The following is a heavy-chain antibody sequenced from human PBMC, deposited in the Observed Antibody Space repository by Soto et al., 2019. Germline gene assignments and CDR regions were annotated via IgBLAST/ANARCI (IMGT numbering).Heavy chain of an antibody. V-gene: IGHV4-34*01. Sequence: PSETLSLTCAVYGGSFSGYYWSWIRQPPGKGLEWIGEINHSGSTNYNPSLKSRVTISVDTSKNQFSLKLSSVTAGDTGVYFCARGGRWLKFTQRGPYTFDIWGQGTMVT. CDR2: INHSGST. CDR3: ARGGRWLKFTQRGPYTFDI. CDR1: GGSFSGYY. D-gene: IGHD5-12*01. J-gene: IGHJ3*02.